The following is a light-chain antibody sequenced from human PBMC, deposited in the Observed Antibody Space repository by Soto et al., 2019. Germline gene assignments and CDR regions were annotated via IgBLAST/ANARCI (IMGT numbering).Light chain of an antibody. V-gene: IGKV1-5*03. J-gene: IGKJ4*01. CDR1: QSISSW. Sequence: DTQMTQSPSTLSASVGDRVTITCRASQSISSWLAWYQQKPGKAPKLLIYKASSLESGVPSRFSGSGSGTEFTLTISSLQPDDFATYYCQQYNSYCTFGGGTKVEIK. CDR2: KAS. CDR3: QQYNSYCT.